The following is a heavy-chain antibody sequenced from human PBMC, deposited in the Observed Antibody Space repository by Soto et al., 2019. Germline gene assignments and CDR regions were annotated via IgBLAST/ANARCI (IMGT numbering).Heavy chain of an antibody. D-gene: IGHD6-19*01. CDR1: GGSVSSGVHY. J-gene: IGHJ4*02. V-gene: IGHV4-30-4*01. Sequence: QVQLQESGPGLVKPSQTLSLTCSVSGGSVSSGVHYWSWIRQPPGKGLEWIGYVYYTGSTYYNPSLESRVTISLDTSKNQFSLKMKSVTASDAAVYYCATESSGSSPLPFDFWGQGALVTVSS. CDR3: ATESSGSSPLPFDF. CDR2: VYYTGST.